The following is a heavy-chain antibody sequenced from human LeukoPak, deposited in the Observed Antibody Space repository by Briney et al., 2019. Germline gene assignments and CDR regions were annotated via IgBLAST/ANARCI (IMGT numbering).Heavy chain of an antibody. V-gene: IGHV1-8*01. Sequence: GGSVKVSCKASGYTFTSYDINWVRQATGQGLEWMGWMNPNSGNTGYAQKFQGRVTMTRNTSISTTYMELSSLRSEDTAVYYCARRGYYYGSGSRPGYYYGMDVWGQGTTVTVSS. D-gene: IGHD3-10*01. CDR3: ARRGYYYGSGSRPGYYYGMDV. CDR2: MNPNSGNT. CDR1: GYTFTSYD. J-gene: IGHJ6*02.